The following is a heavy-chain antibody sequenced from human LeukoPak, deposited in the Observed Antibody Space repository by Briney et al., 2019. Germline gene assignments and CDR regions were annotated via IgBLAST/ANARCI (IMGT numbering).Heavy chain of an antibody. D-gene: IGHD2-15*01. J-gene: IGHJ4*02. CDR3: ARHFHCSGGGCYSTFDY. Sequence: GESLRISCKGSGYSFTSYWISWVRQMPGKGLEWMGRIDPSDSYTNYSPSFQGHVTISADKSISTAYLQWSSLKASDTAMYYCARHFHCSGGGCYSTFDYWGQGTLVTVSS. CDR1: GYSFTSYW. V-gene: IGHV5-10-1*01. CDR2: IDPSDSYT.